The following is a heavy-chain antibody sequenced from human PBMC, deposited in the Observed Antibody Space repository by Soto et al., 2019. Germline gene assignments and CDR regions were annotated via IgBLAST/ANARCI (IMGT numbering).Heavy chain of an antibody. J-gene: IGHJ4*02. Sequence: EGSLRLSCASSGFKFSDYGMSWVRQAPGKGLEWVGNIKHDTSEAHYADSVKGRFTITRDNIKNFLFLQMNGLRSDDTASYYFARDGPRAYGPYRTSCFDDGRLGT. CDR1: GFKFSDYG. CDR2: IKHDTSEA. CDR3: ARDGPRAYGPYRTSCFDD. V-gene: IGHV3-7*03. D-gene: IGHD3-16*02.